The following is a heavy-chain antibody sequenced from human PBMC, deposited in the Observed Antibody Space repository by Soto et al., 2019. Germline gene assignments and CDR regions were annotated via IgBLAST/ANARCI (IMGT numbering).Heavy chain of an antibody. V-gene: IGHV3-23*01. CDR2: ISGSGGST. J-gene: IGHJ4*02. CDR1: GFTFSSYA. Sequence: LGGSLRLSCAASGFTFSSYAMSWVRQAPGKGLEWVSAISGSGGSTYYADSVKGRFTISRDNSKNTLYLQMNSLRAEGTAVYYCAKDRGTVATIADNQPYCSGGSCYTKTFDYWGQGTLVTVSS. CDR3: AKDRGTVATIADNQPYCSGGSCYTKTFDY. D-gene: IGHD2-15*01.